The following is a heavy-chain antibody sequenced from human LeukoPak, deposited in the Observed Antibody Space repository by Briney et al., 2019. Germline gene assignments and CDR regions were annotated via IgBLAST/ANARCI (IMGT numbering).Heavy chain of an antibody. D-gene: IGHD3-22*01. CDR2: ISNDGTT. CDR3: AKDTKRYYYDSSGPYFDY. J-gene: IGHJ4*02. V-gene: IGHV3-23*01. Sequence: GGSLRLSCAASGFSFNDCTMNWVRQAPGKGLEWVAVISNDGTTYYIDSVKGRFAISRDNSKNTLYLQMNSLRAEDTAVYYCAKDTKRYYYDSSGPYFDYWGQGTLVTVSS. CDR1: GFSFNDCT.